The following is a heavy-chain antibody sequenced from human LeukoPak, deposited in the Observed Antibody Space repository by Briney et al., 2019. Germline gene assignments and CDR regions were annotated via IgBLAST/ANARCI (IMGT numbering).Heavy chain of an antibody. CDR3: ARDHHSPNYDSSGFDY. CDR1: GFTFSSYA. J-gene: IGHJ4*02. V-gene: IGHV3-30-3*01. D-gene: IGHD3-22*01. CDR2: ISYDGSNK. Sequence: GGSLRLSCAASGFTFSSYAMHWVRQVPGKGLEWVAVISYDGSNKYYADSVKGRFTISRDNSKNTLYLQMNSLRAEDTAVYYCARDHHSPNYDSSGFDYWGQGTLVTVSS.